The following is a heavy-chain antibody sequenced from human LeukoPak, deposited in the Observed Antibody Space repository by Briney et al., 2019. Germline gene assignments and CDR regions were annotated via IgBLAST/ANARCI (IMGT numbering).Heavy chain of an antibody. Sequence: ASVKVSCKASGGTFSSYAISWVRQAPGQGLEWMGGIIPIFGTANYAQKFQGRVTITADKSTSTAYMELSSLRSEDTAVYYCARDKDDILAVYYKGSLDYWGQGTLVTVSS. CDR3: ARDKDDILAVYYKGSLDY. D-gene: IGHD3-9*01. CDR1: GGTFSSYA. CDR2: IIPIFGTA. V-gene: IGHV1-69*06. J-gene: IGHJ4*02.